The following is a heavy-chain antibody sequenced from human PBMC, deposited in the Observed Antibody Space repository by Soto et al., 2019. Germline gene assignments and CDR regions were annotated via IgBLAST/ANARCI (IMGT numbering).Heavy chain of an antibody. Sequence: GASVKVSCKASGYTYIDYYMHWVRQAPGQGFEWMGRISPRSGGTNYAQKFQGRVTMTWDTSLNTAYMELSSLISEDTAVYYCARPPGYISDWYYFDLWGQGTLVTVSS. CDR3: ARPPGYISDWYYFDL. V-gene: IGHV1-2*02. CDR2: ISPRSGGT. D-gene: IGHD3-9*01. J-gene: IGHJ4*02. CDR1: GYTYIDYY.